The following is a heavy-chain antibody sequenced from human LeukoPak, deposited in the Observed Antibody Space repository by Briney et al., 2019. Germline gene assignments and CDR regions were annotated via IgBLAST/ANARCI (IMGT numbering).Heavy chain of an antibody. CDR3: AGHHPRNTVDF. CDR2: ISDIGSI. CDR1: GGSISYY. D-gene: IGHD2/OR15-2a*01. J-gene: IGHJ4*02. Sequence: SETLSLTCTVSGGSISYYWSWIRQPPGKGLAWIAYISDIGSINYNPSLKSRVTISLDTSKNQFSLKLSSVTAADTAVYYCAGHHPRNTVDFWGQGTLVTVSS. V-gene: IGHV4-59*08.